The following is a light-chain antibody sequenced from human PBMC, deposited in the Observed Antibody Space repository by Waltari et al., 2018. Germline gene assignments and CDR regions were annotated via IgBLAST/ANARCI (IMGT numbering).Light chain of an antibody. J-gene: IGLJ3*02. CDR2: DTD. CDR1: TGAVTSTHH. V-gene: IGLV7-46*01. CDR3: LLSFYDIRA. Sequence: SPGGTVTLTCGSSTGAVTSTHHPYWFLQKPGQVPRTLIYDTDNKHSWTPARFSGSLLGGKAALTLSGAQPEDEAVYYCLLSFYDIRAFGGGTKLTVL.